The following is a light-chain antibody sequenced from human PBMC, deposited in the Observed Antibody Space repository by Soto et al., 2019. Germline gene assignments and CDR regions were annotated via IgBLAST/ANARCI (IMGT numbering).Light chain of an antibody. CDR3: SSYAGSNNLV. Sequence: QSALTQPPSASGSPGQSVTISCTGTNSDIGGYNSVSWYQQHPGKAPKLIIYEVSTRPSGVPDRFSGSKSSNTASLTVSGLQAEDEADYYCSSYAGSNNLVFGGGTKLTVL. V-gene: IGLV2-8*01. J-gene: IGLJ3*02. CDR1: NSDIGGYNS. CDR2: EVS.